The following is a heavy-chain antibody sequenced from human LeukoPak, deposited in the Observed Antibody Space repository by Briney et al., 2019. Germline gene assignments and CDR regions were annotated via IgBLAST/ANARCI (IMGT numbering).Heavy chain of an antibody. Sequence: GGSLRLSCAASGFTFSSSGMNWVRQAPGKGLEWLSYISSRSSSKYYADSVKGRFTISRDNANNSVYLQVSSLRDEDTAVYYCARGGLYVNDFGHWGQGTLLTVSS. J-gene: IGHJ4*02. CDR3: ARGGLYVNDFGH. CDR2: ISSRSSSK. D-gene: IGHD3-16*01. V-gene: IGHV3-48*02. CDR1: GFTFSSSG.